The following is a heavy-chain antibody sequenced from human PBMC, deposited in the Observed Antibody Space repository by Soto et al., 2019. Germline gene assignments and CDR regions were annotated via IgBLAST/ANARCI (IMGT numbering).Heavy chain of an antibody. J-gene: IGHJ5*02. Sequence: QVQLVQSGAEVKKPGASVKVSCKASGHTFSSYYMHWVRQAPGQGLEWMGIINPSGGSTSYAQKFQGRVTMTRDTSTSTVYMELSSLRSEDTAVYYCARDLGDGYKRDWFDPWGQGTLVTVSS. V-gene: IGHV1-46*01. CDR3: ARDLGDGYKRDWFDP. CDR2: INPSGGST. D-gene: IGHD5-12*01. CDR1: GHTFSSYY.